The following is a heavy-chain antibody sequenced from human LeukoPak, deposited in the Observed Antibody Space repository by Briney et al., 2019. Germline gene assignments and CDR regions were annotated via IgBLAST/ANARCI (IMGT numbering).Heavy chain of an antibody. CDR3: ARGQGHVLLWSGDLPRGGFDY. V-gene: IGHV4-34*01. J-gene: IGHJ4*02. Sequence: SETLSLTCAVYGGSFSGYYWSWIRQPPGKGLEWIGEINHSGSTNYNPSLKSRVTISVDTSKNQFSLKLSSVTAADTAVYYCARGQGHVLLWSGDLPRGGFDYWGQGTLVTVSS. CDR2: INHSGST. CDR1: GGSFSGYY. D-gene: IGHD3-10*01.